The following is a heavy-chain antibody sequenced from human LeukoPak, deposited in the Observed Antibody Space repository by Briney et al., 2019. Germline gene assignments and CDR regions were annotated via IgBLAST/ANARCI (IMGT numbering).Heavy chain of an antibody. V-gene: IGHV4-34*01. CDR2: INHSGST. J-gene: IGHJ5*02. CDR3: ARVGQWILSAQWFDP. Sequence: PSETLSLTCAVYGGSFSGYYWSWIRQPPGKGLEWIGEINHSGSTNYNPSLKSRVTISVDTSKNQFSLKLSSVTAADTAVYYCARVGQWILSAQWFDPWGQGTLVTVSS. D-gene: IGHD5-12*01. CDR1: GGSFSGYY.